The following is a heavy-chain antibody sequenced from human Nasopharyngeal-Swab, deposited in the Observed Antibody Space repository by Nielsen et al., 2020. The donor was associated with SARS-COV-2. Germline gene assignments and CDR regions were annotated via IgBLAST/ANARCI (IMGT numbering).Heavy chain of an antibody. CDR2: INPNSGVT. V-gene: IGHV1-2*06. Sequence: ASVKVSCKASGYTFTGYYMHWVRQAPGQGLEWMGRINPNSGVTNYAQKFQGRVTMTRDTSISTAYMELSRLRSDDTAVYYCARDLGYIRYCSGGSCYQDYWGQGTLVTVSS. CDR1: GYTFTGYY. CDR3: ARDLGYIRYCSGGSCYQDY. D-gene: IGHD2-15*01. J-gene: IGHJ4*02.